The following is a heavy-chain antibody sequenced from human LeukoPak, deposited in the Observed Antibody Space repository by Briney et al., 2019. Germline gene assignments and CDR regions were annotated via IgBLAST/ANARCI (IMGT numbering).Heavy chain of an antibody. Sequence: GASVKVSCKASGYTFSSYYMHWVRQAPGQGLEWMGIINPSGGSTSYAQKFQGRVTMTRDTSTSTVYMELSSLRSEDTAVYYCAREFYDILTGYYQYFDYWGQGTLVTVSS. D-gene: IGHD3-9*01. J-gene: IGHJ4*02. CDR2: INPSGGST. V-gene: IGHV1-46*01. CDR3: AREFYDILTGYYQYFDY. CDR1: GYTFSSYY.